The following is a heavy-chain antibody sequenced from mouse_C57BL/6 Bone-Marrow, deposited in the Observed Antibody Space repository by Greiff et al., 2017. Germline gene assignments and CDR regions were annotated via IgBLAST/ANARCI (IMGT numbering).Heavy chain of an antibody. V-gene: IGHV2-2*01. CDR2: IWSGGST. D-gene: IGHD2-1*01. CDR3: ARRSRGGNYPFAY. CDR1: GFSLTSYG. J-gene: IGHJ3*01. Sequence: QVQLKESGPGLVQPSQSLSITCTVSGFSLTSYGVHWVRQSPGKGLEWLGVIWSGGSTDYNAAFISRLSISKDNSKSQVFFKMNSLQADDTAIYYCARRSRGGNYPFAYWGQGTLVTVSA.